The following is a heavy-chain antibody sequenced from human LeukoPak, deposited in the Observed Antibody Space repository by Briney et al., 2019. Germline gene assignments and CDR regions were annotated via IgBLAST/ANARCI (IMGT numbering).Heavy chain of an antibody. V-gene: IGHV4-34*01. D-gene: IGHD6-19*01. CDR3: ARVGAIAVAGIFSDY. CDR2: INHSGST. Sequence: SETLSPTCAVYGGSFSGYYWSWIRQPPGKGLEWIGEINHSGSTNYNPSLKSRVTISVDTSKTQFSLKLSSVTAADTAVYYCARVGAIAVAGIFSDYWGQGTLVTVSS. J-gene: IGHJ4*02. CDR1: GGSFSGYY.